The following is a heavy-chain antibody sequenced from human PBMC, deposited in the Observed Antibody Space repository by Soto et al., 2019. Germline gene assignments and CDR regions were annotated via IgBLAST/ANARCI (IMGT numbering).Heavy chain of an antibody. J-gene: IGHJ4*02. D-gene: IGHD6-19*01. V-gene: IGHV3-66*01. CDR2: IYSGGST. CDR1: GFTVSSNY. CDR3: ARGGYSSGWLPYYFDY. Sequence: GGSLRLSCAASGFTVSSNYMSWVRQAPGKGLEWVSVIYSGGSTYYADSVKGRFTISRDNSKNTLYLQMNSLRAEDTAVYYCARGGYSSGWLPYYFDYWGQGTLVTVSS.